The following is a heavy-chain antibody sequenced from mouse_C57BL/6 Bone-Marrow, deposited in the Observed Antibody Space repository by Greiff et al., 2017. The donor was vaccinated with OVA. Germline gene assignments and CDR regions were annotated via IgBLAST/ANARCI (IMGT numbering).Heavy chain of an antibody. CDR3: AINWGYYYAMAY. V-gene: IGHV1-81*01. CDR2: IYPRSGTT. D-gene: IGHD4-1*01. CDR1: GYTFTSYG. Sequence: QVQLQQSGAELARPGASVKLSCKASGYTFTSYGISWVKQRTGQGLEWIGEIYPRSGTTYYNEKFKGKATLTADKSSRTAYMELRSLTSEDSAVYSCAINWGYYYAMAYWGQGTSVTVSS. J-gene: IGHJ4*01.